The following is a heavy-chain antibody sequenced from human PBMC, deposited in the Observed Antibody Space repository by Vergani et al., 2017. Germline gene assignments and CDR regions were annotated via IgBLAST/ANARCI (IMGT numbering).Heavy chain of an antibody. J-gene: IGHJ5*02. CDR1: GGSISSGGYS. V-gene: IGHV4-30-2*01. Sequence: QLQLQESGSGLVKPSQTLSLTCAVSGGSISSGGYSWSWIRQPPGKGLEWIGYIYHSGSTYYNPSLKSRVTISVDRSKNQFSLKLSSVTAADTAVYYCARRDSSISARGEESGNNNWFDPWGQGTLVTVSS. CDR3: ARRDSSISARGEESGNNNWFDP. D-gene: IGHD6-6*01. CDR2: IYHSGST.